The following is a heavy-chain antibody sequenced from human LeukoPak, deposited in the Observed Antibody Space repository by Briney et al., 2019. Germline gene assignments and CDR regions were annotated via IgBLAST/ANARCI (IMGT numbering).Heavy chain of an antibody. Sequence: ASVKVSCKASGYTFTTYYIHWVRQPPGQGLEWMGVINPSSGVTSNAQKFQGRVTMTRDMSTGTVYMELSSLRSEDTAVYYCASSGSSSSGLGNWFDPWGQGTLVTVSS. CDR2: INPSSGVT. V-gene: IGHV1-46*01. J-gene: IGHJ5*02. D-gene: IGHD6-6*01. CDR3: ASSGSSSSGLGNWFDP. CDR1: GYTFTTYY.